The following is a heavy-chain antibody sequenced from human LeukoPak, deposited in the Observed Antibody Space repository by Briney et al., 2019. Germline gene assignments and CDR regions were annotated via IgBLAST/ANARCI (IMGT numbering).Heavy chain of an antibody. CDR2: INHSGST. CDR3: ARHQFGVVIISRAFDI. V-gene: IGHV4-34*01. J-gene: IGHJ3*02. Sequence: PSETLSLTCAVYGGSFSGYYWSWIRQPPGKGLEWIGEINHSGSTNYNPSLKSRVTISVDTSKNQFSLKLSSVTAADTAVYYCARHQFGVVIISRAFDIWGQGTMVTVSS. D-gene: IGHD3-3*01. CDR1: GGSFSGYY.